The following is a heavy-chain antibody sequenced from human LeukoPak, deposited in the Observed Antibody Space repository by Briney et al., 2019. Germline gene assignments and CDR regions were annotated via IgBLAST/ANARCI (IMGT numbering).Heavy chain of an antibody. CDR3: ARWGGSHPFDY. J-gene: IGHJ4*02. CDR2: MNPNSGNT. Sequence: ASVKVSCKVSGYTLTELSMHWVRQATGQGLEWMGWMNPNSGNTGYAQKFQGRVTMTRNTSISTAYMELSSLRSEDTAVYYCARWGGSHPFDYWGQGTLVTVSS. D-gene: IGHD1-26*01. V-gene: IGHV1-8*01. CDR1: GYTLTELS.